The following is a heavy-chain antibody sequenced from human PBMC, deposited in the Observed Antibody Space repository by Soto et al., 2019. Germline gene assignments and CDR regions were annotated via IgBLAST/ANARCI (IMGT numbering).Heavy chain of an antibody. Sequence: GGSLRLSCAASGFTFSTYAMNWVRQAPGKGLEWVSGISGSGDSTYYADSVKGRFTISRDNSKNTVYLQMNSLRAEDTAVYYCAKESAWGRDFDNWGQGTLVTVSS. CDR1: GFTFSTYA. V-gene: IGHV3-23*01. D-gene: IGHD3-16*01. CDR2: ISGSGDST. J-gene: IGHJ4*02. CDR3: AKESAWGRDFDN.